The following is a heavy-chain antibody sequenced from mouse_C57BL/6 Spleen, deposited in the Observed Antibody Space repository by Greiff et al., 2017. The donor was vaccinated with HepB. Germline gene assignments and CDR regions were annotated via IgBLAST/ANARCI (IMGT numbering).Heavy chain of an antibody. J-gene: IGHJ2*01. D-gene: IGHD2-4*01. CDR2: ISYDGSN. CDR3: ATDYGAYYFDY. CDR1: GYSITSGYY. V-gene: IGHV3-6*01. Sequence: DVKLQESGPGLVKPSQSLSLTCSVTGYSITSGYYWNWIRQFPGNKLEWMGYISYDGSNNYNPSLKNRISITRDTSKNQFFLKLNSVTTEDTATYYCATDYGAYYFDYWGQGTTLTVSS.